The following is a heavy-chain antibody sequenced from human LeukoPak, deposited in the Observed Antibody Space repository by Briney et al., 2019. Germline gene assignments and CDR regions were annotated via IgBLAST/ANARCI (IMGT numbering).Heavy chain of an antibody. CDR2: ISNDGRT. V-gene: IGHV3-53*01. CDR3: ARDYV. Sequence: GGSLRLSCAASGFTVSNSYMSWVRQAPGKGLEWVSIISNDGRTYYTDSVYGRFTVSRDHSKNTLNPQMNSLRAQDTGVYYCARDYVWGQGALVPVSS. J-gene: IGHJ4*02. CDR1: GFTVSNSY. D-gene: IGHD3-16*01.